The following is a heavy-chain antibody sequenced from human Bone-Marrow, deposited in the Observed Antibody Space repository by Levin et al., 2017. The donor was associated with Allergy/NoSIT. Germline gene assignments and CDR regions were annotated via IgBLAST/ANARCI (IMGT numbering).Heavy chain of an antibody. V-gene: IGHV5-51*01. J-gene: IGHJ4*02. Sequence: KCGESLKISCEASGYIFTNYYLAWVRQMPGKGLEWMGVIYPSDSEIRYSPSFQGLVTISADKSVNTAYLQWRSLKASDTAKYYCVRQGHGGLTQIDFWGQGTLVTVSS. D-gene: IGHD4-23*01. CDR1: GYIFTNYY. CDR2: IYPSDSEI. CDR3: VRQGHGGLTQIDF.